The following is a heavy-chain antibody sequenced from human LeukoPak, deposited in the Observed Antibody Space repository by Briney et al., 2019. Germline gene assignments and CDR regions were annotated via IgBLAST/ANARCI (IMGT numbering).Heavy chain of an antibody. J-gene: IGHJ4*02. Sequence: ASVKVSCKASGYTFTNYGISWVRQAPGQGLEWMGWISTYNGNTNYAQKLQGRVTMTTDTSTSTAYMELRSLRSDDTAVYYCARDADFLSGYETPQSYWGQGTLVTVSS. CDR3: ARDADFLSGYETPQSY. D-gene: IGHD3-3*01. CDR2: ISTYNGNT. CDR1: GYTFTNYG. V-gene: IGHV1-18*01.